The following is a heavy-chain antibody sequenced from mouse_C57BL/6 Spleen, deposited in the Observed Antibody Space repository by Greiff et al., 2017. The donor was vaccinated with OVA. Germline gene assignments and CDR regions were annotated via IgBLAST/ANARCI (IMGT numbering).Heavy chain of an antibody. CDR2: ISDGGSYT. CDR3: ARDLVTTFDY. Sequence: EVQLVESGGGLVKPGGSLKLSCAASGFTFSSYAMSWVRQTPEKRLEWVATISDGGSYTYYPDNVKGRFTISRDNAKNNLYLQMSHLKSEDTAMYYCARDLVTTFDYWGQGTTLTVSS. CDR1: GFTFSSYA. V-gene: IGHV5-4*01. D-gene: IGHD2-5*01. J-gene: IGHJ2*01.